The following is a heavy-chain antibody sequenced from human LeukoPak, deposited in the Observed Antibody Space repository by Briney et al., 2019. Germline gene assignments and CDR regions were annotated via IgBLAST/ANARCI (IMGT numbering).Heavy chain of an antibody. V-gene: IGHV3-74*01. J-gene: IGHJ6*02. D-gene: IGHD1-26*01. CDR1: AYTFSTYW. CDR2: INSDGSST. Sequence: PGGSLRLSCAASAYTFSTYWMHWVRQAPGKGLVWVSRINSDGSSTRYADSVKGRFTISRDNSKNTLYLQMNSLRAEDTAVYYCAKDHLWELDGMDVWGQGTTVTVSS. CDR3: AKDHLWELDGMDV.